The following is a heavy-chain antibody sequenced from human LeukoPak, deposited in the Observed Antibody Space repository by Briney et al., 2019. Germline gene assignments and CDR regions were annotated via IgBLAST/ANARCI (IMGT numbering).Heavy chain of an antibody. CDR3: ARTYYCDSSGYYDY. Sequence: GGSLRLSCAASGFTFSSYAMSWVRQAPGKGLEWVSAISCSGGGTYYADSVKGRFTISRDNSKNTLYLQMNSLRAEDTAVYYCARTYYCDSSGYYDYRGQGTLVTVSS. CDR1: GFTFSSYA. V-gene: IGHV3-23*01. J-gene: IGHJ4*02. CDR2: ISCSGGGT. D-gene: IGHD3-22*01.